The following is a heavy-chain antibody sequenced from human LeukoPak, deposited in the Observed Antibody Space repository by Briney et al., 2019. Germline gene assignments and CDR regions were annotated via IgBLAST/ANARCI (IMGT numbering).Heavy chain of an antibody. J-gene: IGHJ5*02. V-gene: IGHV4-30-4*01. CDR3: ARYGSGSTWFDP. D-gene: IGHD3-10*01. Sequence: SQTLSLTCTVSGGSISSDNYQWSWIRQPPGKGREWIGYINYSGSTYCNPSLKSRVTISVDTSKNHFSLKLSSVTAADTAVYYCARYGSGSTWFDPWGQGTPVTVSS. CDR2: INYSGST. CDR1: GGSISSDNYQ.